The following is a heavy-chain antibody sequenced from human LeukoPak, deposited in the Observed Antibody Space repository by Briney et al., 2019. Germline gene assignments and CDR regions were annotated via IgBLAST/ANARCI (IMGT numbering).Heavy chain of an antibody. CDR1: GFTFSSYA. Sequence: GGSLRLSCAASGFTFSSYAMSWVRQAPGKGLEWVSAISGSGGSTNYADSVKGRFTISRDNSKNTLYLQMNRLRAEDTAVYYCAKDQEDYYGLGFGIDQWGQGTLVTVSS. CDR3: AKDQEDYYGLGFGIDQ. J-gene: IGHJ4*02. D-gene: IGHD3-10*01. V-gene: IGHV3-23*01. CDR2: ISGSGGST.